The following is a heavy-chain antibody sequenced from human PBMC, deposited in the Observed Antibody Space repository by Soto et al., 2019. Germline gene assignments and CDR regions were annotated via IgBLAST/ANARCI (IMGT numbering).Heavy chain of an antibody. CDR3: ARLRFRITIFGVVIIPDAFDI. V-gene: IGHV4-34*01. D-gene: IGHD3-3*01. CDR1: GVSFSGYY. CDR2: INHSGST. Sequence: AETLSLTCAVYGVSFSGYYWSWIRQPPGKGLEWIGEINHSGSTNYNPALKSRVTISVDTSKNQFSLKLSSVTAADTAVYYCARLRFRITIFGVVIIPDAFDIWGQGTMVT. J-gene: IGHJ3*02.